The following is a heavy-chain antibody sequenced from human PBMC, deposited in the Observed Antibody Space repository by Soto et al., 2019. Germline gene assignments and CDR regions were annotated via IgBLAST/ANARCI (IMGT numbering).Heavy chain of an antibody. CDR3: AKDPYPTPPKVIAARPLDY. D-gene: IGHD6-6*01. CDR1: GFTFSSYA. Sequence: GGSLRLSSAASGFTFSSYAMSWVRQAPGKGLEWVSAISGSGGSTYYADSVKGRFTISRDNSKNTLYLQMNSLRAEDTAVYYCAKDPYPTPPKVIAARPLDYWGQGTLVTVSS. V-gene: IGHV3-23*01. J-gene: IGHJ4*02. CDR2: ISGSGGST.